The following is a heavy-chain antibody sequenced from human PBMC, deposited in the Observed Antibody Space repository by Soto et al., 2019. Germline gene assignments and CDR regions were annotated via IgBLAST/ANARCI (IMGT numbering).Heavy chain of an antibody. CDR1: GGSISSSSYY. V-gene: IGHV4-39*01. Sequence: PSETLSLTCTVSGGSISSSSYYWGWIRQPPGKGLEWIGSIYYSGSTYYNPSLKSRVTISVDTSKNQFSLKLSSVTAADTAVYYCARHVLIAYDFVDWCQGTLVTVAS. CDR3: ARHVLIAYDFVD. D-gene: IGHD5-12*01. CDR2: IYYSGST. J-gene: IGHJ4*02.